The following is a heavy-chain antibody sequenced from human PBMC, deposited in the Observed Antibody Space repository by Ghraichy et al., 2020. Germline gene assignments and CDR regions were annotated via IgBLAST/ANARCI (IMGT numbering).Heavy chain of an antibody. CDR3: ARVGPLSDDALDYYYGMDV. J-gene: IGHJ6*02. D-gene: IGHD1-1*01. Sequence: GSLRLSCTVSGGSISSYYWSWIRQPPGKGLEWIGYIYYSGSTYYNPSLKSRVTISVDTSKNQFSLKLSSVTAADTAVYYCARVGPLSDDALDYYYGMDVWGQGTTVTVSS. CDR2: IYYSGST. V-gene: IGHV4-59*12. CDR1: GGSISSYY.